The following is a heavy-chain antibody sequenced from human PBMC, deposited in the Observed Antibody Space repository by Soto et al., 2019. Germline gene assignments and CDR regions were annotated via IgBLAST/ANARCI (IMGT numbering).Heavy chain of an antibody. CDR3: AKDDRRYCSSTSCYVFDY. CDR1: GFTFSSYG. D-gene: IGHD2-2*01. V-gene: IGHV3-30*18. J-gene: IGHJ4*02. CDR2: ISYDGSNK. Sequence: GGSLRLSCAASGFTFSSYGMHWVRQAPGKGLEWVAVISYDGSNKYYADSVKGRFTISRDNSKNTLYLQMNSLRVEDTAVYYCAKDDRRYCSSTSCYVFDYWGQGTLVTVSS.